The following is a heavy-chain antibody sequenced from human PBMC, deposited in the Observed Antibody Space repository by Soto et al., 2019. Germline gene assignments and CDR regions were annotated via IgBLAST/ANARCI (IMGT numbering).Heavy chain of an antibody. D-gene: IGHD6-19*01. CDR1: GYTYISYS. J-gene: IGHJ5*02. V-gene: IGHV1-3*01. CDR3: AREKWGSGSRWLDP. CDR2: INVGNGNT. Sequence: ASVKVSCKASGYTYISYSMHWVRQAPGQRLEWMGWINVGNGNTKYSQNFQGRVTINQDTSASTAYMELSSLTSEDTAVYYCAREKWGSGSRWLDPWGQGTLVTGSS.